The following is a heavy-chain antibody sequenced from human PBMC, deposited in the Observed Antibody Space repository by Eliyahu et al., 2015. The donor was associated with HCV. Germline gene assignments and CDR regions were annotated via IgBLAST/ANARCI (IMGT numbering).Heavy chain of an antibody. V-gene: IGHV4-59*01. D-gene: IGHD6-19*01. Sequence: QVQLQESGPGLVKPSETLSLTCTVXGGSITTYYWSWIRQPPGKGLXWIGYIHYSGSTNYNPSPKSRVTISVDTSKNQFSLNLTSVTAADTAVYYCASGGGGIAVAGTGGWFDPWGQGTLVTVSS. J-gene: IGHJ5*02. CDR3: ASGGGGIAVAGTGGWFDP. CDR1: GGSITTYY. CDR2: IHYSGST.